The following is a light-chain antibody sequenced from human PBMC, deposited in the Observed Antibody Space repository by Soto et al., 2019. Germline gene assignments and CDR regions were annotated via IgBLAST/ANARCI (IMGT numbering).Light chain of an antibody. Sequence: QSVLTQPASVSGSPGQSITISCTGTGSDVGGYNYVSWYQQHPGKAPELMIYEVSNRPSGVSNRFSGSKSGNTASLTISGLQAEDEADYYCSSYTSSSSLKWVFGGGTKVTVL. V-gene: IGLV2-14*01. CDR1: GSDVGGYNY. CDR2: EVS. CDR3: SSYTSSSSLKWV. J-gene: IGLJ3*02.